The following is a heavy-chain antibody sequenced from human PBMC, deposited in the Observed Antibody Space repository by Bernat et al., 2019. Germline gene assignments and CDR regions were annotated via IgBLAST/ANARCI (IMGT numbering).Heavy chain of an antibody. CDR1: GGSISSSSYY. V-gene: IGHV4-39*01. Sequence: QLQLQESGPGLVKPSETLSLTCTVSGGSISSSSYYWGWIRQPPGKGLEWIGSIYYSGSTYYNPSLKSRVTISVDTSKNQFSLKLSSVTAADTAVYYCARHPRVPGDDAFDIWGQGTMVTVSS. CDR2: IYYSGST. D-gene: IGHD7-27*01. CDR3: ARHPRVPGDDAFDI. J-gene: IGHJ3*02.